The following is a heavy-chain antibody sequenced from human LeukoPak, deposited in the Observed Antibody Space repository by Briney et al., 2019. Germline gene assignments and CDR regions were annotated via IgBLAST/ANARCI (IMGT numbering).Heavy chain of an antibody. V-gene: IGHV4-59*01. Sequence: SETLSLTCTVSGGSISSYYWSWIRQPPGKGLEWIGYIYYSGSTNYNPSLKSRVTISVDTSKNQFSLKLSSVTAADTAVYYWARAPHRYYYIDYRGQVTLVTVSS. CDR1: GGSISSYY. J-gene: IGHJ4*02. CDR3: ARAPHRYYYIDY. D-gene: IGHD3-10*01. CDR2: IYYSGST.